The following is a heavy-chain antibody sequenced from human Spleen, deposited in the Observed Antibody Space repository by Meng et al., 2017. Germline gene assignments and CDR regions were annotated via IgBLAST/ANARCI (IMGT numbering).Heavy chain of an antibody. J-gene: IGHJ4*02. V-gene: IGHV3-48*03. CDR3: GKDGYDRSGPFN. CDR2: ISGSGYTI. CDR1: GFTFSSDD. Sequence: GESLKISCAASGFTFSSDDMNWVRQAPGKGLEWISYISGSGYTIHYADSVKGRFSISRDNAKNSLYLQMNSLRAEDTAVYYCGKDGYDRSGPFNWGQGTL. D-gene: IGHD3-22*01.